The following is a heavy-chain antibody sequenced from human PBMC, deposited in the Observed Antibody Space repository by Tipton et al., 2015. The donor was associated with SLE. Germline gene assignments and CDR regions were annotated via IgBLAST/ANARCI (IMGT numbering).Heavy chain of an antibody. CDR1: GYSISSSYY. D-gene: IGHD2-21*01. CDR2: IYQRTST. V-gene: IGHV4-38-2*02. CDR3: TRGGIFL. Sequence: TLSLTCTVSGYSISSSYYWTWIRQAPGKGLEWIASIYQRTSTYYNPSLKGRATISMDTSKNQFSLRLSSVTAADTAVYYCTRGGIFLWGQGKLVTVSS. J-gene: IGHJ4*02.